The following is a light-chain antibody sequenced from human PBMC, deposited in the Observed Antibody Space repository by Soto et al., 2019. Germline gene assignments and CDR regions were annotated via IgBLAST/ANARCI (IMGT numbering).Light chain of an antibody. CDR1: QSVSSSF. CDR2: GAS. V-gene: IGKV3-20*01. CDR3: QQYGSSPPWT. Sequence: EIVLTQSPGTLSLSPGERATLSCRASQSVSSSFLAWYQQKPGQAPRLLIYGASIRATGIPDRFSGSGSGTDFTLTISRLEPVDFAVYYCQQYGSSPPWTFGQGTKVEIK. J-gene: IGKJ1*01.